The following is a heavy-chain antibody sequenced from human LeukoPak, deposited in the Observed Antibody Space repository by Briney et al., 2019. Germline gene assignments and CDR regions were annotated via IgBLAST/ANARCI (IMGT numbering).Heavy chain of an antibody. D-gene: IGHD3-3*01. Sequence: GGSLRPSCAASGFTVSSNYMSWVRQAPGKGLEWVSVIYSGGSTYYADSVKGRFTISRDNSKNTLYLQMNSLRAEDTAVYYCARAGSSYDLDYWGQGTLVTVSS. CDR2: IYSGGST. J-gene: IGHJ4*02. CDR1: GFTVSSNY. CDR3: ARAGSSYDLDY. V-gene: IGHV3-53*01.